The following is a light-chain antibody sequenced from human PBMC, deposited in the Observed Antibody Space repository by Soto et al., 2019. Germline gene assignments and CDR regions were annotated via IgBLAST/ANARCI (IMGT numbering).Light chain of an antibody. CDR3: QQYGSSPIT. J-gene: IGKJ5*01. CDR1: QSVSSSY. V-gene: IGKV3D-20*01. CDR2: DAS. Sequence: EIVLTHSPATLSLSPGERSTLSCVASQSVSSSYLAWYQQKPGLAPRLLIYDASSRATGIPDRFSGSGSGTDFTLTISRLEPEDFAVYYCQQYGSSPITFGQGTRLEIK.